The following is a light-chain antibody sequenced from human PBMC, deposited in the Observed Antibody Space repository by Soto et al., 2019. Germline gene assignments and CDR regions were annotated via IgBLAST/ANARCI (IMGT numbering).Light chain of an antibody. Sequence: DIVMTQTPLFLSVTPGQPASISCKSSQTLLRSGGRTYLYWYLQKPGQPPQLLTSEVSNRFSGVPDTFSGGGSGANFTLKVSRVEAEHAGSYYCMQSVRLPCTFGQGTKLEIK. CDR1: QTLLRSGGRTY. V-gene: IGKV2D-29*01. CDR3: MQSVRLPCT. J-gene: IGKJ2*02. CDR2: EVS.